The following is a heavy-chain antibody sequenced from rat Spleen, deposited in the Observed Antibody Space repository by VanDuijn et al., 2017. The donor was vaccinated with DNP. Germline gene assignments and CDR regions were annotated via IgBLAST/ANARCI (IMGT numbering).Heavy chain of an antibody. CDR3: SSRPPPTRGPFDY. CDR2: ITKTGVNT. J-gene: IGHJ2*01. CDR1: GFTFRSFP. V-gene: IGHV5-46*01. D-gene: IGHD1-4*01. Sequence: EMQLVESGGGSVQPGRSMILSCVASGFTFRSFPMAWVRQAPTKGLEWVASITKTGVNTYYPDSVKGRFTISRDNAKSTLYLQMSSLRPEDTATYYCSSRPPPTRGPFDYWGQGVTVTVSS.